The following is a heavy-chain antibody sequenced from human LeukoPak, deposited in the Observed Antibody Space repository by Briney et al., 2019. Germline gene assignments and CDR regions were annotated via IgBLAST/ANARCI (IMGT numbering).Heavy chain of an antibody. CDR2: ISSSGSTI. Sequence: GGSLRLSCAASGFTFSSYEMNWVRQAPGKGLEWVSYISSSGSTIYYADSVKGRFTTSRDNAKNSLYLQMNSLRAEDTAVYYRASDPGYSGYDYPAYWGQGTLVTVSS. D-gene: IGHD5-12*01. V-gene: IGHV3-48*03. J-gene: IGHJ4*02. CDR1: GFTFSSYE. CDR3: ASDPGYSGYDYPAY.